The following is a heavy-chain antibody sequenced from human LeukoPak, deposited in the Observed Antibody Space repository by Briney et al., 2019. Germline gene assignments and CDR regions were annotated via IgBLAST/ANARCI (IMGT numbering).Heavy chain of an antibody. V-gene: IGHV3-48*04. CDR2: ISSSSSTI. D-gene: IGHD3-3*01. Sequence: GGSLRLSCAASGFTFSSYSMNWVRQAPGKGLEWVSYISSSSSTIYYADSVKGRFTISRDNAKNSLYLQMNSLRAEDTAVYYCARDRKHYDFWSGYYTYYYYMDVWGRGTTVTVSS. J-gene: IGHJ6*03. CDR1: GFTFSSYS. CDR3: ARDRKHYDFWSGYYTYYYYMDV.